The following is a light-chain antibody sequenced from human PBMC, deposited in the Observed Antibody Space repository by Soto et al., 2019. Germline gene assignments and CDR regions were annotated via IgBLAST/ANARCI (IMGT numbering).Light chain of an antibody. J-gene: IGLJ1*01. CDR1: SSDVGGYNY. V-gene: IGLV2-14*01. CDR2: EVS. CDR3: SSYTGSSTPYV. Sequence: QSALPQPASVSGSPGQSITISCTGTSSDVGGYNYVSWYQQLPGKAPKLMIYEVSNRPSGVSNRFSGSKSGNTASLTISGLQAEDEADYYCSSYTGSSTPYVFGTGTKVTVL.